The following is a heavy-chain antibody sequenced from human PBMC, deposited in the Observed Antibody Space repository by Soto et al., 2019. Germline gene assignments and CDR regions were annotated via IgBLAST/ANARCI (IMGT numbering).Heavy chain of an antibody. CDR1: GFTFSSYA. V-gene: IGHV3-64*04. CDR3: ARANRQWLINYFDY. Sequence: GGSLRLSCSASGFTFSSYAMHWVRQAPGKGLEYVSSISTNGGSTHYADSVKGRFTISRDNSKNTLYLQMNSLRAEDTAVYYCARANRQWLINYFDYWGQGTLVTVSS. CDR2: ISTNGGST. J-gene: IGHJ4*02. D-gene: IGHD6-19*01.